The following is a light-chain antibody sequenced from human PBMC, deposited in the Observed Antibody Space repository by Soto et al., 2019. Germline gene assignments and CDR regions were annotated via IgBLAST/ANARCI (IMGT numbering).Light chain of an antibody. CDR1: QSVLYSSNNKNY. CDR3: QQYYSTPLT. J-gene: IGKJ4*01. Sequence: IVMTQSPDSLAVSLGESATINCKSSQSVLYSSNNKNYLAWYQQKPGQPPKLLIYWASTRESGVPDRFSGSGSGTDFTLTISSLQAEDVAVYYCQQYYSTPLTYGGGPKVEIX. V-gene: IGKV4-1*01. CDR2: WAS.